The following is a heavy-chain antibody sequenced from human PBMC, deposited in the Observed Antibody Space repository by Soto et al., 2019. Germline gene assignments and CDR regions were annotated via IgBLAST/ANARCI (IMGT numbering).Heavy chain of an antibody. CDR3: PTVSGIYSSGWSGRDAFDI. V-gene: IGHV3-30*02. CDR2: IRHHRSNK. J-gene: IGHJ3*02. Sequence: PGGSLRLSCAASGFTFSSYGMQWVLQAPGKXLXWVAVIRHHRSNKYYAESVKARLPLYRENSKNTLYLQMNSLSPHDTAVYHCPTVSGIYSSGWSGRDAFDIWGQGTMVTVSS. CDR1: GFTFSSYG. D-gene: IGHD6-19*01.